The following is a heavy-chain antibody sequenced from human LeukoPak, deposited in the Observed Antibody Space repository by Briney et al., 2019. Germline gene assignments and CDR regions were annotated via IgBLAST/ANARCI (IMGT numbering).Heavy chain of an antibody. CDR2: ISYSGST. J-gene: IGHJ4*02. CDR1: GGSISSYY. V-gene: IGHV4-59*01. D-gene: IGHD5-12*01. Sequence: SETLSLTCTVSGGSISSYYWSWIRQPPGKGLEWIGYISYSGSTNYNPSLKSRATISVDTSKNQLSLKLSSVTAADTAVYYCARADGRLATDIDYWGQGTLVTVSS. CDR3: ARADGRLATDIDY.